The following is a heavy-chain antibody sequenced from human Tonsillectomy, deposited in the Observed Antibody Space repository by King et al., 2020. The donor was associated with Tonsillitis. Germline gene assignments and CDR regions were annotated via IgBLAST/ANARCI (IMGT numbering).Heavy chain of an antibody. J-gene: IGHJ5*02. V-gene: IGHV4-59*01. D-gene: IGHD2-15*01. CDR3: AREVVGASTNWFDP. Sequence: VQLQESGPGLVKPSETLSLTCTVSGGSISGYYWTWIRQPPGKGLEWICYIYYTGSTNYNPSLKSRVTISLATSRNQFSLRLTSVTAADTAVYYCAREVVGASTNWFDPWGQGTLVTVSS. CDR1: GGSISGYY. CDR2: IYYTGST.